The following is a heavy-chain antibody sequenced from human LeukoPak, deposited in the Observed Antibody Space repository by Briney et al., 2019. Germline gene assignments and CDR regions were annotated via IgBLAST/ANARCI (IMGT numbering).Heavy chain of an antibody. CDR1: GFTFSNAW. Sequence: GGSLRFSCAAYGFTFSNAWMSWVRQAQGKGLKWVGRIKSKAAGGTPDYAAPVNGRFTNSRDDSKNPLYLQMNSQKTEDTAVYCCTTERWLQNGGPFDYWGQGTLVTVSS. J-gene: IGHJ4*02. D-gene: IGHD5-24*01. CDR3: TTERWLQNGGPFDY. CDR2: IKSKAAGGTP. V-gene: IGHV3-15*01.